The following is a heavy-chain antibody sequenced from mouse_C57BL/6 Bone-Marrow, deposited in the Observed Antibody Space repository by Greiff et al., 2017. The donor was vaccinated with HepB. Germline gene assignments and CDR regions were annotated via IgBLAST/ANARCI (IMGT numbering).Heavy chain of an antibody. J-gene: IGHJ3*01. CDR1: GFTFSSYG. D-gene: IGHD1-1*01. CDR3: ARLGWDYYGRGAY. V-gene: IGHV5-6*01. Sequence: EVQGVESGGDLVKPGGSLKLSCAASGFTFSSYGMSWVRQTPDKRLEWVATISSGGSYTYYPDSVKGRFTISRDNAKNTLYLQMSSLKSEDTAMDYFARLGWDYYGRGAYWGQGTLVTVSA. CDR2: ISSGGSYT.